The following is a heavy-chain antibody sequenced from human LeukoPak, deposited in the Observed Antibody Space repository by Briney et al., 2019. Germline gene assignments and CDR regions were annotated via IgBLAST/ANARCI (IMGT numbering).Heavy chain of an antibody. CDR1: GGSISSYY. J-gene: IGHJ4*02. Sequence: SETLSLTCTVSGGSISSYYWSWIRQPPGKGLEWVGYIYYSGSTNYNPSLKSRVTISVDTSKNQFSLKLSSVTAADTAVYYCARASHYGGNFDYWGQGTLVTVSS. CDR2: IYYSGST. D-gene: IGHD4-23*01. CDR3: ARASHYGGNFDY. V-gene: IGHV4-59*01.